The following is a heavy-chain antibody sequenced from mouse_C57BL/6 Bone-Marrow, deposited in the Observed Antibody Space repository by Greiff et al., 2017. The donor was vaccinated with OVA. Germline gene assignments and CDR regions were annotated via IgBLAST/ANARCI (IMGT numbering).Heavy chain of an antibody. CDR3: ASGGQLRS. CDR2: IYPRGGNT. D-gene: IGHD3-2*02. V-gene: IGHV1-81*01. Sequence: VQLQQSGAELARPGASVKLSCKASGYTFTSYGMSWVKQRTGQGLEWIGEIYPRGGNTYYNEKFKGKATLTAEKSSSTAYMELRRLTSEDSAVYFSASGGQLRSWCQGTTLTVSS. J-gene: IGHJ2*01. CDR1: GYTFTSYG.